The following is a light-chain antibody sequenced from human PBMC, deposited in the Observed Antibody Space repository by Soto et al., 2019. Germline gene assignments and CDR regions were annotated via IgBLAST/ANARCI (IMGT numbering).Light chain of an antibody. CDR2: DAS. V-gene: IGKV3D-11*01. Sequence: IVLAQSPATLSLSPGERATLSCRASQDVGHYLAWYQQRPGQAPRLLIYDASNRATGIPARFSGSGSGTDFTLTISSLEPEDFAVYYRQQRFSWRSFGPGTRVDFK. CDR3: QQRFSWRS. CDR1: QDVGHY. J-gene: IGKJ3*01.